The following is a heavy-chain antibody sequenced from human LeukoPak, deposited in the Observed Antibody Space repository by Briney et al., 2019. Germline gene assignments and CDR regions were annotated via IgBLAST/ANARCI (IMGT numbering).Heavy chain of an antibody. D-gene: IGHD6-6*01. Sequence: SETLSLTCSVSGGSVSSYYWSWIRQPPGKGLEWIGYVYYTGSTNYNPSLKSRVTMFEDKSKNQFSLRLCAVTVADTAVYYCARHFAYSSSSYFDYWGQGSLVTVSS. J-gene: IGHJ4*02. CDR3: ARHFAYSSSSYFDY. V-gene: IGHV4-59*08. CDR1: GGSVSSYY. CDR2: VYYTGST.